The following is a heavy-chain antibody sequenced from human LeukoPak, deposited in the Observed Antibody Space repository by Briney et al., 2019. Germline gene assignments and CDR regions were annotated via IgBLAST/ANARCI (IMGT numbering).Heavy chain of an antibody. J-gene: IGHJ4*02. V-gene: IGHV3-7*01. CDR1: GFTFSHYY. CDR3: ARLRYGGNSFDY. Sequence: GGSLRLSCAASGFTFSHYYMSWVRQAPGQGLEWVAHTNQDGSVEFHVDSVKGRFTISRDNAKNSLYLQMNSLRADDTAVYYCARLRYGGNSFDYWGQGTLVTVSS. CDR2: TNQDGSVE. D-gene: IGHD4-23*01.